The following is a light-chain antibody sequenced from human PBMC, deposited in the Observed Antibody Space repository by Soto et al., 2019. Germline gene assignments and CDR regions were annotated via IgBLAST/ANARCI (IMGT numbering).Light chain of an antibody. CDR2: SAS. CDR3: QQYYSYPLT. Sequence: DIQMTQSPSSLSASVGDTVTITCRPSRAITTYLAWFQHKPGKAPKSLIYSASRLQSGVPSKFSGSGSGTDFTLTISSLQPEDFATYYCQQYYSYPLTFGQGTKVDIK. CDR1: RAITTY. V-gene: IGKV1-16*02. J-gene: IGKJ1*01.